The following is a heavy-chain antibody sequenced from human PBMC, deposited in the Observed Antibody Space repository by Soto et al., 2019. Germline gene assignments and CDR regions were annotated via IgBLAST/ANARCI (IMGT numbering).Heavy chain of an antibody. D-gene: IGHD3-10*01. CDR1: GGSISSGDYY. J-gene: IGHJ6*02. V-gene: IGHV4-30-4*01. Sequence: SETLSLTCTVSGGSISSGDYYWSWIRQPPGKGLEWIGYIYYSGSTYYNPSLESRVTISVDTSKNQFSLKLSSVTAADTAVYYCARDRITRYYYYGMDVWGQGTTVTVSS. CDR2: IYYSGST. CDR3: ARDRITRYYYYGMDV.